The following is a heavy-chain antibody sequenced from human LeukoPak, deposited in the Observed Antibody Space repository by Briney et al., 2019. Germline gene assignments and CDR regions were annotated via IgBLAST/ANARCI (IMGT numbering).Heavy chain of an antibody. CDR1: GYSISSGYY. J-gene: IGHJ4*02. Sequence: SETLSLTCAVSGYSISSGYYWGWIRQPPGKGLEWIGSIYYSGSTYYNPSLKSRVTISVDTSKNQFSLKLSSVTAADTAVYYCARRTRSGYSSGWYIDYWGQGTLVTVSS. V-gene: IGHV4-38-2*01. CDR3: ARRTRSGYSSGWYIDY. CDR2: IYYSGST. D-gene: IGHD6-19*01.